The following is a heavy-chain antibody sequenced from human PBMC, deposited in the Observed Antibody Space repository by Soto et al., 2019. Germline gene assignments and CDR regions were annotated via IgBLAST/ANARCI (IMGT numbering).Heavy chain of an antibody. CDR2: IWYDGTNK. J-gene: IGHJ6*02. CDR1: GFPFSSYG. V-gene: IGHV3-33*01. D-gene: IGHD3-3*01. CDR3: ARDTYYDFWSGYYRDYYGMDV. Sequence: HPGGSLRLSCAAPGFPFSSYGMHWVRQAPGKGLDWVAVIWYDGTNKDYADSVKGRFTISRDNSKNTLFLQMNSLRAEDTAVYYCARDTYYDFWSGYYRDYYGMDVWGHGTTVTVSS.